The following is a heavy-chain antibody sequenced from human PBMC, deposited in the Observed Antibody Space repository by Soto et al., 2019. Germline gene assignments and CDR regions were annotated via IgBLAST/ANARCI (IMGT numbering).Heavy chain of an antibody. CDR3: ARDRYDSSGYYQMFPEY. D-gene: IGHD3-22*01. CDR2: ISAYNGNT. V-gene: IGHV1-18*04. CDR1: GYTFTSYG. J-gene: IGHJ4*02. Sequence: ASVKVSCKASGYTFTSYGISWVRQAPGQGLEWMGWISAYNGNTNYAQKLQGRVTMTTDTSTSTAYMELRSLRSDDTAVYYCARDRYDSSGYYQMFPEYWGQGTLVTVSS.